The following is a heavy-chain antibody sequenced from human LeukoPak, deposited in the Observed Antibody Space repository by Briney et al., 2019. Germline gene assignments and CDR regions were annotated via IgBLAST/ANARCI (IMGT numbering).Heavy chain of an antibody. V-gene: IGHV3-66*01. CDR1: GFTVSSNY. Sequence: GGSLRLSCAASGFTVSSNYMSWVRQAPGKGLEWVSVIYSGDSTYYADSVKGRFTISRDNSKSTLYLQMNSLRAEDTAVYYCARVVSGHYYDSYIDYWGQGTLVTVSS. J-gene: IGHJ4*02. CDR3: ARVVSGHYYDSYIDY. CDR2: IYSGDST. D-gene: IGHD3-22*01.